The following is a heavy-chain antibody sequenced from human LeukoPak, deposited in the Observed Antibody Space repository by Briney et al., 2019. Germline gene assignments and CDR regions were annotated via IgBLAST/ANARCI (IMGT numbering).Heavy chain of an antibody. D-gene: IGHD5-24*01. V-gene: IGHV1-69*01. J-gene: IGHJ3*02. Sequence: SVKVSCKASGGTFSSYAISWVRQAPGQGLEWMGGIIPIFGTANYAQKFQGRVTITADESTSTAYMELSSLRSEDTAVYYCAGGEMATTNNAFDIWGQGTMVTVSS. CDR1: GGTFSSYA. CDR2: IIPIFGTA. CDR3: AGGEMATTNNAFDI.